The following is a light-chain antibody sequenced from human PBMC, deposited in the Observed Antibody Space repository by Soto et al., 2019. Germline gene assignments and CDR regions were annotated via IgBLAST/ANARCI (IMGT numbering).Light chain of an antibody. J-gene: IGKJ5*01. CDR1: QSPLYSDGNTY. CDR2: KVS. CDR3: MQGTQRPIT. V-gene: IGKV2-30*01. Sequence: LMTLSNVSLPFTLGQPASISCRSSQSPLYSDGNTYFNWFQQRPGQSPRRLIDKVSDRDSGVPDRFSGSGSGTDFTLKISRVEAEDVGVYYCMQGTQRPITVGQGTRLENK.